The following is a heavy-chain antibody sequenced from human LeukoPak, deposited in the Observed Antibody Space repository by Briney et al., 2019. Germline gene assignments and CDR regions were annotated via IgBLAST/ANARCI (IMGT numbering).Heavy chain of an antibody. D-gene: IGHD1-26*01. Sequence: GGSLRLSCAASGFIFSSYAMSWVRQAPGKGLEWVSAISGSGGSTYYADSVKGRFTISRDNSKDTLYLQMNSLRAEDTAVYYCGRGRGAYVAIDYRGQGTLVTVSS. J-gene: IGHJ4*02. CDR1: GFIFSSYA. CDR3: GRGRGAYVAIDY. CDR2: ISGSGGST. V-gene: IGHV3-23*01.